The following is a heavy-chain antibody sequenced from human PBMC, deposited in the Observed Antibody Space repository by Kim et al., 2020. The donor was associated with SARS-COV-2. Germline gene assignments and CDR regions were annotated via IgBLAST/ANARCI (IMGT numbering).Heavy chain of an antibody. CDR3: LPDYDFWSGYYTGGY. V-gene: IGHV3-21*01. CDR2: ISSSSSYI. CDR1: GFTFSSYS. J-gene: IGHJ4*02. D-gene: IGHD3-3*01. Sequence: GGSLRLSCAASGFTFSSYSMNWVRQAPGKGLEWVSSISSSSSYIYYADSVKGRFTISRDNAKNSLYLQMNSLRAEDTAVYYCLPDYDFWSGYYTGGYWGQGTLVTVSS.